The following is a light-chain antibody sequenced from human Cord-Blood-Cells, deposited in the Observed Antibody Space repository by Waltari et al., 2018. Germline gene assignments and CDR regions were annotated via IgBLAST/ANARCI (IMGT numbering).Light chain of an antibody. J-gene: IGKJ1*01. CDR3: QQYNSYART. V-gene: IGKV1-5*03. Sequence: DIQMTQSPSTLSASVGDRVTITCRASQSLSCWLAWFQQKPGKAPKLLFYKPSSFESGVPSRFSGSGSGTEFTLTISSLQPDDFATYYCQQYNSYARTFGQGTKVEIK. CDR2: KPS. CDR1: QSLSCW.